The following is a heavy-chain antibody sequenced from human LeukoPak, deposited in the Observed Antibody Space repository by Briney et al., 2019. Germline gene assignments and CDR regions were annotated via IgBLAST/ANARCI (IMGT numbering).Heavy chain of an antibody. Sequence: PGGSLRLSCAASGFTFSSYGMHWVRQAPGEGLEWVAVIWYDGSNKYYADSVKGRFAISRDNSKNTLYLQMNGLRAEDTAVYYCARDKNYGVGYFDYWGQGTLVTVPS. CDR2: IWYDGSNK. CDR1: GFTFSSYG. J-gene: IGHJ4*02. V-gene: IGHV3-33*01. D-gene: IGHD3-10*01. CDR3: ARDKNYGVGYFDY.